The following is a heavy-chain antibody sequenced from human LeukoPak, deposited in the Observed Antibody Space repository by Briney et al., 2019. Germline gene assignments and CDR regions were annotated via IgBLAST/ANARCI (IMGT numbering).Heavy chain of an antibody. CDR1: GGSISVRHYY. CDR2: IYNSGNT. CDR3: ARAAYGSGSYLFDY. V-gene: IGHV4-61*05. Sequence: SETLSLTCSVSGGSISVRHYYWAWIRQPPGKGLEWIGYIYNSGNTNYNPSLKSRVTISVDTSKNQFSLKLSSVTAADTAVYYCARAAYGSGSYLFDYWGQGTLVTVSS. J-gene: IGHJ4*02. D-gene: IGHD3-10*01.